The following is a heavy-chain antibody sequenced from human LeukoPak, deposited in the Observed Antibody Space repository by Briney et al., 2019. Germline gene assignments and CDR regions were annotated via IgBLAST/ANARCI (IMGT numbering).Heavy chain of an antibody. Sequence: ASVKVSCKASGYTFTTYGISWVRQAPGQGLEWMGWINPNSGGTNYAQKFQGRVTMTRDTSISTAYMELSRLRSDDTAVYYCARSDSSGRYYFDYWGQGTLVTVSS. V-gene: IGHV1-2*02. CDR1: GYTFTTYG. CDR2: INPNSGGT. D-gene: IGHD6-19*01. CDR3: ARSDSSGRYYFDY. J-gene: IGHJ4*02.